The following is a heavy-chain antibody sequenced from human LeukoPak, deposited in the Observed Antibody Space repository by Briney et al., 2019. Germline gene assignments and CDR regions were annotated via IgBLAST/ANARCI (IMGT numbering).Heavy chain of an antibody. J-gene: IGHJ6*02. CDR3: ASSTYYYYGMDV. D-gene: IGHD3-3*02. Sequence: SETLSLTCSVSGGSISSSSYYWGWIRQPPGKGLEWIGSMYYSGSTYYNPSLKSRVTISVDTSKNQFSLKLSSVTAADTAVYYCASSTYYYYGMDVWGQGTTVTVSS. CDR2: MYYSGST. V-gene: IGHV4-39*01. CDR1: GGSISSSSYY.